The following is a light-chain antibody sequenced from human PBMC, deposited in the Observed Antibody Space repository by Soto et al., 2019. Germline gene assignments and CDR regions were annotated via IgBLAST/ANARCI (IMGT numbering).Light chain of an antibody. CDR2: DAS. CDR1: QSISTW. J-gene: IGKJ1*01. CDR3: QQFNNYSWT. V-gene: IGKV1-5*01. Sequence: DLQMTQSPSTLSASVGDRVTITCRASQSISTWLAWYQQKPGKAPKLLIYDASSLQSGVPSRFSGGGSGTEFTLTISGLQPDDFATYYCQQFNNYSWTFGQGTKVEIK.